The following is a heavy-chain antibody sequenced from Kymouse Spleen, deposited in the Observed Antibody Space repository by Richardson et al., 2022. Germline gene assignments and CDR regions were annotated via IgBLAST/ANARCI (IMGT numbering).Heavy chain of an antibody. D-gene: IGHD3-3*01. Sequence: EVQLVESGGGLVKPGGSLRLSCAASGFTFSNAWMSWVRQAPGKGLEWVGRIKSKTDGGTTDYAAPVKGRFTISRDDSKNTLYLQMNSLKTEDTAVYYCTTVLRFLEWLLYFYWYFDLWGRGTLVTVSS. V-gene: IGHV3-15*01. CDR3: TTVLRFLEWLLYFYWYFDL. CDR1: GFTFSNAW. CDR2: IKSKTDGGTT. J-gene: IGHJ2*01.